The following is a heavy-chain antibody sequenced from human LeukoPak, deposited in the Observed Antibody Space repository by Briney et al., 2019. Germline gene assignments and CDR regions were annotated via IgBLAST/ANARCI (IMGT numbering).Heavy chain of an antibody. D-gene: IGHD6-19*01. V-gene: IGHV3-53*01. J-gene: IGHJ5*02. CDR1: GFIFSQYS. CDR2: IYRIGTT. Sequence: GGSLRLSCAASGFIFSQYSMNWVRQAPGKGLEWVSHIYRIGTTNYADSVRGRFTISRDNSKNTVYLQMNSLRADDTAIYYCARGRAVTVNYYFDTWGQATLVTVSS. CDR3: ARGRAVTVNYYFDT.